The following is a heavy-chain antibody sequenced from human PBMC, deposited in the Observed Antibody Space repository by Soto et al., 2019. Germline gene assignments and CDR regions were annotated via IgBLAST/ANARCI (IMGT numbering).Heavy chain of an antibody. CDR2: INSDGSST. Sequence: EVPLVESGGGLVQPGGSLSLSCAASGFTFSSYWMHWVRQAPGKGLVWVSRINSDGSSTSYADSVKGRFTISRDNAKNTLYLPMNRLRAEDTAVYYCAVAVAGPTAIGYWGQGTLVTVSA. J-gene: IGHJ4*02. V-gene: IGHV3-74*01. D-gene: IGHD6-19*01. CDR3: AVAVAGPTAIGY. CDR1: GFTFSSYW.